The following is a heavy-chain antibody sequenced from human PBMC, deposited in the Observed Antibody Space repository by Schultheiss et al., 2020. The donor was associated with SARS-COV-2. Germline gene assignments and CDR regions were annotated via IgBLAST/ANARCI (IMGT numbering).Heavy chain of an antibody. Sequence: GGSLRLSCAASGFSPSTYGMHWVRQAPGKGLEWVAVIYYDGSNKYYADSVKGRFTISRDNSRNTLYLQMNSLRAEDTAVYYCAREGVVGAVTGLDVWGQGTTVTVSS. V-gene: IGHV3-33*08. CDR2: IYYDGSNK. CDR1: GFSPSTYG. D-gene: IGHD2-15*01. J-gene: IGHJ6*02. CDR3: AREGVVGAVTGLDV.